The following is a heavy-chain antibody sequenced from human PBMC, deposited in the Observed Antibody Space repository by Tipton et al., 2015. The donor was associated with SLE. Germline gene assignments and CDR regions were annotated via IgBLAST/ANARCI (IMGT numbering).Heavy chain of an antibody. V-gene: IGHV4-4*02. J-gene: IGHJ4*02. CDR1: GLSMTTRPW. D-gene: IGHD1-26*01. CDR2: VHHTGGN. Sequence: TLSLTCSVAGLSMTTRPWWTWVRQPPGKGLEWVGEVHHTGGNNYNPSLRSRVTISVDTSTNQFSLNLTSVTAADTALYYCARPYYSGSYGGFYSWGQGTLVTVSA. CDR3: ARPYYSGSYGGFYS.